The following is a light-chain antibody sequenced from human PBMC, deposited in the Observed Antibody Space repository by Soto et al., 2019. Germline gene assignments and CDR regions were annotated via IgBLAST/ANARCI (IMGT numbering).Light chain of an antibody. J-gene: IGKJ5*01. CDR1: RTVSNW. Sequence: IQVTQSPFALSASVGDRVTINCRASRTVSNWLAWYQHQPGRAPRLLISRASTLESGVPPRFSGSGFGTEFTLTIDSLQPDGSGTYYCQQYNSYALTVGQGTRLDIK. CDR3: QQYNSYALT. V-gene: IGKV1-5*03. CDR2: RAS.